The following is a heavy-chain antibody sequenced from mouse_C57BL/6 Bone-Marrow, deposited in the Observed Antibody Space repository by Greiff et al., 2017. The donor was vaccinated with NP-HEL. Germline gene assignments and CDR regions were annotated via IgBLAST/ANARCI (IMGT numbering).Heavy chain of an antibody. CDR1: GYSITSGYY. CDR2: ISYDGSN. Sequence: EVQLQESGPGLVKPSQSLSLTCSVTGYSITSGYYWNWIRQFPGNKLEWMGYISYDGSNNYNPSLKNRISITRDTSKNQFFLKLNSVTTEDTATYYCAYSNYGFAYWGQGTLVTVSA. CDR3: AYSNYGFAY. J-gene: IGHJ3*01. V-gene: IGHV3-6*01. D-gene: IGHD2-5*01.